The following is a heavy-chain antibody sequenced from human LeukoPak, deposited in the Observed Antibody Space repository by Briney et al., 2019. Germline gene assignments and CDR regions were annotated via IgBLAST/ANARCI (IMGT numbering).Heavy chain of an antibody. CDR3: AKGEGATRSYYFDY. J-gene: IGHJ4*02. D-gene: IGHD1-26*01. CDR1: GFTVSSNY. CDR2: ISGSGGST. Sequence: GGSLRLSCAASGFTVSSNYMSWVRQAPGKGLEWVSAISGSGGSTYYADSVKGRFTISRDNSKNTLYLQMNSLRAEDTAVYYCAKGEGATRSYYFDYWGQGTLVTVSS. V-gene: IGHV3-23*01.